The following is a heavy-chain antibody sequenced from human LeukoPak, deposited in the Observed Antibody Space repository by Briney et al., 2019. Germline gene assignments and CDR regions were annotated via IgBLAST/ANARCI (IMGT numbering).Heavy chain of an antibody. CDR3: AKDQDGDFLFDY. CDR2: ISGSGGGT. J-gene: IGHJ4*02. Sequence: GGTLRLSCAASGFTFSSYGMSWVRQAPGKGLEWVSAISGSGGGTYYADSVKGRFTISRDNSKNTLYLQMNSLRAEDTAVYYCAKDQDGDFLFDYWGQGTLVTVSS. CDR1: GFTFSSYG. D-gene: IGHD4-17*01. V-gene: IGHV3-23*01.